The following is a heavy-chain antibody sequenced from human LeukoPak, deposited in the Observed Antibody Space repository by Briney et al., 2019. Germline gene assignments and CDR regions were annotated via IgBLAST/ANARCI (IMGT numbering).Heavy chain of an antibody. CDR3: VNPNSLCCPH. CDR2: INSADNT. CDR1: GFTFSSYA. V-gene: IGHV3-23*01. J-gene: IGHJ4*02. D-gene: IGHD2-15*01. Sequence: QAGGSLRLSCAVSGFTFSSYAMSWVRQAPGKGLEWVSNINSADNTYYADSVKGRFTISRDNSKNTLYLQMNSLRAEDTAVYYCVNPNSLCCPHWGQGTLVTVSS.